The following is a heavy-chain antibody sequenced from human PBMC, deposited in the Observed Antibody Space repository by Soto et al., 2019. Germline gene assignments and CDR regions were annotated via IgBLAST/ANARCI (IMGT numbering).Heavy chain of an antibody. CDR2: ISYDGSNK. V-gene: IGHV3-30-3*01. CDR1: GXTFSSYA. Sequence: GSLRLSCAASGXTFSSYAMDWVRQAPGKGLELVAVISYDGSNKYYADSVKGRFTISRDNSKSTLYLQMNSLRAEDTAVYYCAKDRWNYDYFDFWGQGTLGTVSS. J-gene: IGHJ4*02. CDR3: AKDRWNYDYFDF. D-gene: IGHD1-7*01.